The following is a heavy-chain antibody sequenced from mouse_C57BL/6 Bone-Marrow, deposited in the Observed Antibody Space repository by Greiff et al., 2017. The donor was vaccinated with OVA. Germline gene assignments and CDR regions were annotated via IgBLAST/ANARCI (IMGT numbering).Heavy chain of an antibody. CDR2: IWSDGST. J-gene: IGHJ4*01. CDR3: ARHPGSSLYYYAMDY. D-gene: IGHD1-1*01. CDR1: GFSLTSYG. Sequence: VMLVESGPGLVAPSQSLSITCTVSGFSLTSYGVHWVRQPPGKGLEWLVVIWSDGSTTYNSALKSRLSISKDNSKSQVFLKMNSLQTDDTAMYYCARHPGSSLYYYAMDYWGQGTSVTVSS. V-gene: IGHV2-6-1*01.